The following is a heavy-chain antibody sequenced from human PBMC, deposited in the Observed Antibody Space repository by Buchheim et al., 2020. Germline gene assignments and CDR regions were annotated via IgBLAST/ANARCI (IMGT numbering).Heavy chain of an antibody. D-gene: IGHD6-13*01. CDR3: AHLVSSSGHDD. CDR2: ISYDGSNK. CDR1: GFTFSSYA. J-gene: IGHJ4*02. Sequence: QVQLVESGGGVVQPGRSLRLSCAASGFTFSSYAMHWVRQAPGKGLEWVAVISYDGSNKYYADSVKGRFTIPRDNSKNTLYLQMNSLRAEDTAVYYCAHLVSSSGHDDWGQGTL. V-gene: IGHV3-30-3*01.